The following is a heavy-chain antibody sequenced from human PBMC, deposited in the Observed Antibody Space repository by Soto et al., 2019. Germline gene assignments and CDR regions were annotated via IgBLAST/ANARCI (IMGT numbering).Heavy chain of an antibody. J-gene: IGHJ4*02. CDR2: INSDGSST. Sequence: EVQLVESGGGLVQPGGSLRLSCAASGFTFSSYWMHWVRQAPGKGLVWVSRINSDGSSTTYADSVKGRFTISRDNAKNTLYLQMNSLRAEDTAVYDCVRVPTGGYAFSLDDYWGQGTLVTVSS. CDR1: GFTFSSYW. CDR3: VRVPTGGYAFSLDDY. V-gene: IGHV3-74*01. D-gene: IGHD5-12*01.